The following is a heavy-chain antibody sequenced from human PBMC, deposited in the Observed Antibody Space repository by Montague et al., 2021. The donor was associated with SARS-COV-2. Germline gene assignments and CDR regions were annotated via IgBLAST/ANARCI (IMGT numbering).Heavy chain of an antibody. CDR2: VTTSGTT. CDR3: ARTPTRPLSLDS. Sequence: SETLSLTCAVSGGSITGFSWSWVRLPAGKGLEWIGRVTTSGTTNYSPSLRSRVTMSVDTSKNQFSLNLNSVTAADTAIYYCARTPTRPLSLDSWGQGTLVTVSS. D-gene: IGHD6-6*01. J-gene: IGHJ4*02. V-gene: IGHV4-4*07. CDR1: GGSITGFS.